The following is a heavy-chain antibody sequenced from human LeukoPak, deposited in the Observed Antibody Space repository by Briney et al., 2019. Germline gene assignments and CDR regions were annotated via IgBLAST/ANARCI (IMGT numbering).Heavy chain of an antibody. D-gene: IGHD4-11*01. Sequence: ASVKVSCKASGYTLTSYAIHWVRQAPGQRPEWMGWINTGNGNTKYSQKFQGRVTITRDTSANTAYMELSSLRFEDTAVYYCARGGSRMTTSYIIDYWGQGTLVTVSA. J-gene: IGHJ4*02. CDR3: ARGGSRMTTSYIIDY. V-gene: IGHV1-3*04. CDR2: INTGNGNT. CDR1: GYTLTSYA.